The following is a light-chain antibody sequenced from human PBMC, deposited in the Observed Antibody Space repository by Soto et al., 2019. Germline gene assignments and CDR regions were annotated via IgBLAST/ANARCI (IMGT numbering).Light chain of an antibody. J-gene: IGLJ1*01. CDR2: EVS. Sequence: QSVLTQPASVSGSPGQSITISCTGTSSDVGGYNYVSWYQQHPGKAPKLMIYEVSNRPSGVSNRLSGSKSDNTASLTISGLQAEDEADYYFSSHTRFSTYVFGTGTK. V-gene: IGLV2-14*01. CDR3: SSHTRFSTYV. CDR1: SSDVGGYNY.